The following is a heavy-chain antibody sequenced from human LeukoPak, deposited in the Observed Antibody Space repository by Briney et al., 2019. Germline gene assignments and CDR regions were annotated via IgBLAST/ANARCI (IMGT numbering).Heavy chain of an antibody. J-gene: IGHJ4*02. CDR1: GYTFTGYY. V-gene: IGHV1-2*02. Sequence: ASVKVSCKASGYTFTGYYMHWVRQAPGQGLEWMGWINPNSGGTNYAQKFQGRVTMTRDTPISTAYMELSRLRSDDTAVYYCARANLVSTTSNFDYWGQGTLVTVSS. CDR3: ARANLVSTTSNFDY. CDR2: INPNSGGT. D-gene: IGHD4-17*01.